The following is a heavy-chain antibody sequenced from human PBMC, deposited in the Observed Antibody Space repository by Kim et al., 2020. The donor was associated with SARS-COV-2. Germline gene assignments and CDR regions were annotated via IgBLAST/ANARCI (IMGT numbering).Heavy chain of an antibody. J-gene: IGHJ4*02. Sequence: GGSLRLSCAVSGITFSSYEMNWVRQAPGKGLEWVAYIGSSGSTIKYADSVKGLFTISRDTAKNSLYLQMNRLRAEDTAVYYCAALYSGSYSAPDYWGQGTLVTVSS. V-gene: IGHV3-48*03. CDR2: IGSSGSTI. CDR1: GITFSSYE. CDR3: AALYSGSYSAPDY. D-gene: IGHD1-26*01.